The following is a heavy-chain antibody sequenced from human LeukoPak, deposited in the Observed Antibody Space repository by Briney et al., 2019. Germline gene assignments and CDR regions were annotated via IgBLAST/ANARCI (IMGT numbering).Heavy chain of an antibody. D-gene: IGHD3-9*01. V-gene: IGHV3-48*01. CDR2: ISSSTSTI. CDR3: ARVVTYSDILTGNNWFDP. CDR1: GFTFSHYS. Sequence: PGGSLRLSCAASGFTFSHYSMNWVRQAPGKGLEWVSYISSSTSTIYYADSVKGRFTISRDNAKNSLSLQMNSLRAEDTAVHYCARVVTYSDILTGNNWFDPWGQGTLVTVSS. J-gene: IGHJ5*02.